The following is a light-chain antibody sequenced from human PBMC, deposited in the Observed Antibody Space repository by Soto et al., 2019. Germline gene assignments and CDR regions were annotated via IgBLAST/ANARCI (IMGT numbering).Light chain of an antibody. CDR3: SSYAGSTLYV. J-gene: IGLJ1*01. CDR1: SSDVGGYNY. CDR2: EVS. V-gene: IGLV2-8*01. Sequence: QSVLTQPPSASGSPGQSVTISCTGTSSDVGGYNYVSWYQQHPGKAPKLMIYEVSKRPPGVPDRFSGSKSGNTASLTVSGLQAEDEADYYCSSYAGSTLYVFGTGTKGTVL.